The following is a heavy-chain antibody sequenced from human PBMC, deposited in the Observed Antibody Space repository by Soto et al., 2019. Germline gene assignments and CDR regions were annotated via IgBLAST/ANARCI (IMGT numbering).Heavy chain of an antibody. J-gene: IGHJ4*01. V-gene: IGHV1-18*01. D-gene: IGHD3-22*01. CDR1: GYTFTSYG. CDR2: ISAYNGNT. Sequence: ASVKVSCKASGYTFTSYGISWVRQAPGQGLEWMGWISAYNGNTNYAQKLQGRVTMTTDTSTSTAYMELRSLRSDDTAVYYCARDRDYDRSGYRPFLSDYCGQGTLVTVSS. CDR3: ARDRDYDRSGYRPFLSDY.